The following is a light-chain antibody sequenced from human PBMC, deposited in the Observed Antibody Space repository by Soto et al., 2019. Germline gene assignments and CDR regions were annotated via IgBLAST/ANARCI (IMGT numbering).Light chain of an antibody. CDR2: DAS. Sequence: IVLTQSPGTLSLSPGERATLSCGASQSVTDNYLAWYQHKPGQAPRLLIYDASTRATAIPDRFSGSGSGTDFTLTVTSLEPEDFAVYYCQQYGSSPYAFGQGTKLEIK. V-gene: IGKV3-20*01. CDR3: QQYGSSPYA. J-gene: IGKJ2*01. CDR1: QSVTDNY.